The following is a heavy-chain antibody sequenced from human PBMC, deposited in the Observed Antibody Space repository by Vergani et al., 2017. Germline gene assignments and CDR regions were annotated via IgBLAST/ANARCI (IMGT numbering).Heavy chain of an antibody. J-gene: IGHJ2*01. CDR1: GGTFSSYA. CDR3: ARDQEGYCSSTSCYWGWYFDL. D-gene: IGHD2-2*01. CDR2: IIPIFGTA. Sequence: QVQLVQSGAEVKKPGSSVKVSCKASGGTFSSYAISWVRQAPGQGLEWMGRIIPIFGTANYAQKFQGRVTITADEYTSTAYMELSSLRSEDTAVYYCARDQEGYCSSTSCYWGWYFDLWGRGTLVTVSS. V-gene: IGHV1-69*13.